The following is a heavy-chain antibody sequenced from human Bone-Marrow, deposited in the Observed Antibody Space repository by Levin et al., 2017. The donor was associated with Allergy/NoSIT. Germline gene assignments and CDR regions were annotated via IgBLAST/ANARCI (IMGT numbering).Heavy chain of an antibody. J-gene: IGHJ6*02. CDR1: FFSLILSP. Sequence: GSLRLSCTFSFFSLILSPFLFLLPPPLKGLQWIGYIYYSGSTKYNPSLKSRVTISVDTSKNQFSLKLSSVTAADTAVYYCARDRVIAVAGTKDKYYDYGMDVWGQGTTVTVSS. D-gene: IGHD6-19*01. CDR2: IYYSGST. CDR3: ARDRVIAVAGTKDKYYDYGMDV. V-gene: IGHV4-59*01.